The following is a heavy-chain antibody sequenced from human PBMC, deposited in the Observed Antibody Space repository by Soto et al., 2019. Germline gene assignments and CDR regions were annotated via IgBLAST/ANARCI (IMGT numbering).Heavy chain of an antibody. CDR3: ARDARGSSWYGGDY. CDR2: IKQDGSEK. D-gene: IGHD6-13*01. Sequence: QSGGSLRLSSAASGFTFSSYWMSWVRQAPGKGLEWVANIKQDGSEKYYVDSVKGRFTISRDNAKNSLYLQMNSLRAEDTAVYYCARDARGSSWYGGDYWGQGTLVTVSS. V-gene: IGHV3-7*01. J-gene: IGHJ4*02. CDR1: GFTFSSYW.